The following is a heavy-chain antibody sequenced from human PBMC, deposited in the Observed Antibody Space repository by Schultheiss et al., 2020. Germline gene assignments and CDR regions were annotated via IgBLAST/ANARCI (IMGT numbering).Heavy chain of an antibody. CDR2: INSDGSST. CDR3: AKAPYYDILTGSHFFDY. CDR1: GFTFTNAW. D-gene: IGHD3-9*01. Sequence: GESLKISCAASGFTFTNAWMHWVRQAPGKGLVWVSRINSDGSSTSYADSVKGRFTISRDNAKNTLYLQMNSLRAEDTAVYYCAKAPYYDILTGSHFFDYWGQGTLVTVSS. J-gene: IGHJ4*02. V-gene: IGHV3-74*01.